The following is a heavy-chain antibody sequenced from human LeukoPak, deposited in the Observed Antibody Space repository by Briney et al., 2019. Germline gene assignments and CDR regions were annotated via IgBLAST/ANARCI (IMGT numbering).Heavy chain of an antibody. Sequence: GGSLRLSCAASGFTFSSYAMHWVRQAPGKGLEWVAVISYDGSNKYYADSVKGRFTISRDNSKNTLYLQMNSLRAEDTAVYYCARDRRSYIGGSYWDWGQGTLVTVSS. D-gene: IGHD1-26*01. CDR3: ARDRRSYIGGSYWD. CDR2: ISYDGSNK. CDR1: GFTFSSYA. V-gene: IGHV3-30-3*01. J-gene: IGHJ4*02.